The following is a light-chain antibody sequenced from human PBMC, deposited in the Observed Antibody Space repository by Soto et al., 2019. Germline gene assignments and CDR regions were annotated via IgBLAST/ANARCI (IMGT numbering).Light chain of an antibody. V-gene: IGKV1-5*01. Sequence: DIQMTQSPSTLSASVGDRVTITCRASQSISSWLAWYQQKPGKAPKLLIYDASSLESGVPSRFSGSGSGTEFTLTIRSLQPDDFATYYCQQYNSYSYTLGQGTKLEIK. CDR2: DAS. J-gene: IGKJ2*01. CDR3: QQYNSYSYT. CDR1: QSISSW.